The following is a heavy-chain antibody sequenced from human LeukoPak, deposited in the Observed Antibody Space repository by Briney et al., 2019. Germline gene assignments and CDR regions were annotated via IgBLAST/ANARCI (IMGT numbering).Heavy chain of an antibody. CDR3: AELGITMIGGV. J-gene: IGHJ6*04. CDR2: ISSSSSPI. V-gene: IGHV3-48*04. D-gene: IGHD3-10*02. Sequence: PGGSLRLSCAASGFTFSSYSMNWVRQAPGKGLEWLSYISSSSSPIYYADSVKGRFTISRDNAKNSLYLQMNSLRAEDTAVYYCAELGITMIGGVWGKGTTVTISS. CDR1: GFTFSSYS.